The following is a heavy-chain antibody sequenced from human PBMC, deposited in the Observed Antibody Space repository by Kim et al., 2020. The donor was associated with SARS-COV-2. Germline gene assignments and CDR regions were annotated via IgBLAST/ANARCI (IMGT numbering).Heavy chain of an antibody. Sequence: SETLSLTCAVYGGSFSGYYWSWIRQPPGKGLEWIGEINHSGSTNYNPSLKSRVTISVDTSKNQFSLKLSSVTAADTAVYYCARGMGRYYYYGMDVWGQGTTVTVSS. CDR3: ARGMGRYYYYGMDV. J-gene: IGHJ6*02. CDR2: INHSGST. CDR1: GGSFSGYY. V-gene: IGHV4-34*01.